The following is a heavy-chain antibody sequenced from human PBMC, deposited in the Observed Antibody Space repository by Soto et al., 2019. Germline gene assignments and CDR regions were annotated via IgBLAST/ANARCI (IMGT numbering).Heavy chain of an antibody. D-gene: IGHD3-22*01. V-gene: IGHV4-30-4*01. CDR3: ARGNDSSGYTFDY. Sequence: QVQLQESGPGLVKPSQTLSLTCTVSGGSISSGDYYWSWIRQPPGKGLEWIGYIYYSGSTYYNPYPKRRGTLSVDTSKNQFSLKLRSVTAADTAVYYCARGNDSSGYTFDYWGQGTLVTVSS. J-gene: IGHJ4*02. CDR1: GGSISSGDYY. CDR2: IYYSGST.